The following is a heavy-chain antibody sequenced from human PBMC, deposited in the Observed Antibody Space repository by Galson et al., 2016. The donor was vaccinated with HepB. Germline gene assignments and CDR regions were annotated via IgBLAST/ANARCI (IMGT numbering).Heavy chain of an antibody. J-gene: IGHJ6*02. CDR1: GFSFSGSV. Sequence: SLRLSCAASGFSFSGSVMYWVRQASGRGLEWVGRIRSKANNYATAYAASVKGRFTISRDDSTNTAYLQMNNLKIEDTAVYYCTSGWDPTYYLYGMDVWGQGTTVTVAS. D-gene: IGHD6-19*01. CDR2: IRSKANNYAT. CDR3: TSGWDPTYYLYGMDV. V-gene: IGHV3-73*01.